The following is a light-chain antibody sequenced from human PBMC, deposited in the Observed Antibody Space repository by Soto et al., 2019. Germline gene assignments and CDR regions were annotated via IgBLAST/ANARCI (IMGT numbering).Light chain of an antibody. J-gene: IGKJ1*01. CDR2: KAS. CDR1: QSISSW. CDR3: QQYNSYPWT. V-gene: IGKV1-5*03. Sequence: DLQMTQSPSTLSASVGDRVTITCRASQSISSWLAWYQQKPGTAPKLLIYKASSLESGVPSRCSGSGSATELTLALSSLQPDDFATYCCQQYNSYPWTFGQGTKVEIK.